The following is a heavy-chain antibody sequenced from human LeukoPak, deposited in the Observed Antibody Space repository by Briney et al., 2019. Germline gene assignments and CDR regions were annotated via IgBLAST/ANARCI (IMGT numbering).Heavy chain of an antibody. Sequence: PGGSLRLSCAASGFTFNNYGMNWVRQAPGKGLEWVSSISGSSNYIYYADSVKGRFTISRDNAKNSVYLQMNSLRAEDTAIYYCARHQCSSTSCFTWLAWFDPWGQGTLVTVSS. CDR1: GFTFNNYG. CDR2: ISGSSNYI. CDR3: ARHQCSSTSCFTWLAWFDP. D-gene: IGHD2-2*01. J-gene: IGHJ5*02. V-gene: IGHV3-21*01.